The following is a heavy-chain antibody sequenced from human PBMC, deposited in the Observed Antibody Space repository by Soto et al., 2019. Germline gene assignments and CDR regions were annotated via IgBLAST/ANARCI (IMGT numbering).Heavy chain of an antibody. D-gene: IGHD3-3*01. CDR2: INHSGSS. CDR1: GGSSSGHY. J-gene: IGHJ4*02. Sequence: QVQLKQGGAGLLKPSETLSLTCAVYGGSSSGHYCGWIRQPPGKGLEWIGEINHSGSSNYNPSLTSRITISVSTSTTQFSLRLNAVTAADTAVYFCSRGGTLKDFGSADSWGQGTQVTVCS. V-gene: IGHV4-34*02. CDR3: SRGGTLKDFGSADS.